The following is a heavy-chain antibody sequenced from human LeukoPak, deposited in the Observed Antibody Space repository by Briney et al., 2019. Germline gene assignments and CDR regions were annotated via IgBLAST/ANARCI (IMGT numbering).Heavy chain of an antibody. J-gene: IGHJ3*02. CDR2: IGSAGDT. Sequence: PGGSLRLSCAGSGFIFSNYDMHWVRQATGKGLEWVSGIGSAGDTYYADSVKGRFTISRENAKNFLYLQMNSLRAGDTAVYYCARVVVGAFDIWGQGTMVTVSS. D-gene: IGHD1-26*01. V-gene: IGHV3-13*04. CDR1: GFIFSNYD. CDR3: ARVVVGAFDI.